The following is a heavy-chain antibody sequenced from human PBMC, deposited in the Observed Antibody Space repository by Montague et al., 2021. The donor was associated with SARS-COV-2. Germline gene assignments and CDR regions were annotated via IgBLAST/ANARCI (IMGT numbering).Heavy chain of an antibody. CDR3: ARDYSGILTPVF. J-gene: IGHJ4*02. D-gene: IGHD4-23*01. Sequence: SETLSLTCTVSGGSISSSYWRWCGQPPGKGREGRGDITDNRRSNNNTSPTSRVTMSVDTSKNQFSLKVNSVTAAATAVYYCARDYSGILTPVFWGQGALVTVSS. CDR1: GGSISSSY. V-gene: IGHV4-59*12. CDR2: ITDNRRS.